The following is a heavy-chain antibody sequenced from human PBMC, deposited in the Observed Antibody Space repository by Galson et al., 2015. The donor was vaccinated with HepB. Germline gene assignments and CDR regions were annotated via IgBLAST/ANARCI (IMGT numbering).Heavy chain of an antibody. CDR1: GYSFTSYW. V-gene: IGHV5-10-1*01. Sequence: QSGAEVKKPGESLRISCKGSGYSFTSYWISWVRQMPGKGLEWMGRIDPSDSYTNYSPSFQGHVTISADKSISTAYLQWSSLKASDTAMYYCARRQRWELLRNYYYGMDVWGQGTTVTVSS. J-gene: IGHJ6*02. CDR3: ARRQRWELLRNYYYGMDV. CDR2: IDPSDSYT. D-gene: IGHD1-26*01.